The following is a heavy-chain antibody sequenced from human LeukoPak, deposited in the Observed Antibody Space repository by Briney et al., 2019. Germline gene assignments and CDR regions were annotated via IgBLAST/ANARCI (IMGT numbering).Heavy chain of an antibody. J-gene: IGHJ5*02. D-gene: IGHD3-22*01. CDR1: GGSFSGYY. Sequence: PSETLSLTCAVYGGSFSGYYWSWIRQPPGKGLEWIGEINHSGSTNYNPSLKSRVTISVDTSKNQFSLKLSSVTAADTAVYYCARELYYYDSSGPVNWFDPWGQGTLVTVSS. CDR3: ARELYYYDSSGPVNWFDP. V-gene: IGHV4-34*01. CDR2: INHSGST.